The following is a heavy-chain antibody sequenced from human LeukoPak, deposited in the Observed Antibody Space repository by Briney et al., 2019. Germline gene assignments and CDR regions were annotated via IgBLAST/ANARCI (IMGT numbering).Heavy chain of an antibody. Sequence: SETLSLTCTVSGGSMIRTDYYWGWIRQPPGKGLEWIGSIYHSGSTYYNPSLESRVTISVDTSKNQFSLKLSSVTAADTAVYYCARGGRIAAAATVDFQHWGQGTLVTVSS. CDR1: GGSMIRTDYY. J-gene: IGHJ1*01. CDR2: IYHSGST. V-gene: IGHV4-39*07. CDR3: ARGGRIAAAATVDFQH. D-gene: IGHD6-13*01.